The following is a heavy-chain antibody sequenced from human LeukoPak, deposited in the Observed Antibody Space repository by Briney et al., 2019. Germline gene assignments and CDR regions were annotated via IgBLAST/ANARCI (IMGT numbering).Heavy chain of an antibody. Sequence: SETLSLTCTVSGGSISSYYWSWIRQPAGKGLEWIGRIYTSGSTNYNPSLKSRVTMSVDTSQNQFTQKLSCVSAAGTVVYYSARGRGYEDPWGQGTLVTVSS. D-gene: IGHD5-18*01. CDR1: GGSISSYY. V-gene: IGHV4-4*07. CDR3: ARGRGYEDP. J-gene: IGHJ5*02. CDR2: IYTSGST.